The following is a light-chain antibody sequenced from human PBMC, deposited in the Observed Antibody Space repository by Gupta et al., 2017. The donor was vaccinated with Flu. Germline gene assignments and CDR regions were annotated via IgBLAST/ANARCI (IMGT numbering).Light chain of an antibody. CDR1: QSVRSY. V-gene: IGKV3-11*01. Sequence: RATLSCRASQSVRSYLAWYQHKPGQAPRLLIYDASNRATGIPARFSGSGSGTDFTLTISSLEPEDFAVYYCQQRSNWPPRFTFGPGTKVDIK. CDR3: QQRSNWPPRFT. J-gene: IGKJ3*01. CDR2: DAS.